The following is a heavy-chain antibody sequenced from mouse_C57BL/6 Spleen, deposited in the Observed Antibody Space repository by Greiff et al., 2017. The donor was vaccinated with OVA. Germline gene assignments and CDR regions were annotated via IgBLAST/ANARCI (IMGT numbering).Heavy chain of an antibody. V-gene: IGHV14-1*01. J-gene: IGHJ3*01. Sequence: VQLQQSGAELVRPGASVKLSCTASGFNIKDYYMHWVKQRPEQGLEWIGRIDPEDGDTEYAPKFQGKATMTADTSSNTAYLQLSSLTSEDTAVYYCTTGTAQALFAYWGQGTLVTVSA. CDR3: TTGTAQALFAY. D-gene: IGHD3-2*02. CDR1: GFNIKDYY. CDR2: IDPEDGDT.